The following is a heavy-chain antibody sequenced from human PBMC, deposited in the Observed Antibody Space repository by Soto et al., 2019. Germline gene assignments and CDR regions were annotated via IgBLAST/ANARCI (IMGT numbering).Heavy chain of an antibody. CDR1: GGSIRSGGDS. J-gene: IGHJ5*02. V-gene: IGHV4-30-2*01. Sequence: PSETLSLTCAVSGGSIRSGGDSWSWIRQPPGKGLEWIGYIYHSGNIYYNPSLKSRVTISVDRSKNQFSLKLSSVTAADTAVYYCARIPSPWGQGTLVTVSS. CDR2: IYHSGNI. CDR3: ARIPSP. D-gene: IGHD2-21*01.